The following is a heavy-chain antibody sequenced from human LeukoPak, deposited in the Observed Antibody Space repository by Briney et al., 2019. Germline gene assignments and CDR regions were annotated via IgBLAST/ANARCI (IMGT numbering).Heavy chain of an antibody. V-gene: IGHV3-23*01. J-gene: IGHJ4*02. CDR2: ISGSGGST. CDR1: GFTVSSNY. Sequence: GSLRLSCAASGFTVSSNYMSWVRQAPGKGLEWVSAISGSGGSTYYADSVKGRFTISRDNSKNTLYLQMNSLRAEDTAVYYCAKSPFVGYCSSTSCYAYAGYDYWGQGTLVTVSS. D-gene: IGHD2-2*03. CDR3: AKSPFVGYCSSTSCYAYAGYDY.